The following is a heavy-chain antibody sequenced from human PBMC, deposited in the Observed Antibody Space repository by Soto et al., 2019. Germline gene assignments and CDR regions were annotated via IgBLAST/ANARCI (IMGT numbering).Heavy chain of an antibody. D-gene: IGHD3-10*01. Sequence: QVQLVQSGAEVGTPGASVKVSCKASGYTFTSYDINWVRQATGQGPEWMGWMNPDSGNTGYVQKFQDRVTMTRNTAISTAYMELSSLRSEDTAVYYCARSVGGSNVNFDYWGQGTLVTVSS. CDR1: GYTFTSYD. CDR2: MNPDSGNT. J-gene: IGHJ4*02. CDR3: ARSVGGSNVNFDY. V-gene: IGHV1-8*01.